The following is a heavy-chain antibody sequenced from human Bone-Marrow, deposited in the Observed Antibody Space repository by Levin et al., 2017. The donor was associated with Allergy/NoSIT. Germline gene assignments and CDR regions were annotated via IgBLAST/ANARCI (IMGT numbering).Heavy chain of an antibody. CDR1: GYTFTSYY. CDR3: ARDLGYCSGGSSQRVYYYGMDV. Sequence: ASVKVSCKASGYTFTSYYMHWVRQAPGQGLEWMGIINPSGGSTSYAQKFQGRVTMTRDTSTSTVYMELSSLRSEDTAVYYCARDLGYCSGGSSQRVYYYGMDVWGQGTTVTVSS. V-gene: IGHV1-46*01. D-gene: IGHD2-15*01. CDR2: INPSGGST. J-gene: IGHJ6*02.